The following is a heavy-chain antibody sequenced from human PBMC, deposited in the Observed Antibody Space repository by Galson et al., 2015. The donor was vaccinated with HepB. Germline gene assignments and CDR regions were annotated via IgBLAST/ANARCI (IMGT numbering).Heavy chain of an antibody. CDR3: ARDHARTHHSDY. CDR1: GVSMTSVDYY. CDR2: IYPSGST. J-gene: IGHJ4*02. Sequence: TLSLTCTVSGVSMTSVDYYWSWIRQSPERGLEWIGYIYPSGSTYGNPSLKSRLTISLDTSRNQFSLKLTSVTAADTAVYYCARDHARTHHSDYWGQGTLVTVSS. V-gene: IGHV4-30-4*01.